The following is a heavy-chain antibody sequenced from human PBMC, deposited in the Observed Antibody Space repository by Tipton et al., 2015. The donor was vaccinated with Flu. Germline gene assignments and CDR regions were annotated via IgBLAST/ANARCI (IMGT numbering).Heavy chain of an antibody. CDR1: GFTFSDYY. V-gene: IGHV3-11*04. CDR2: ISSSGSSI. CDR3: ARETQWSNFDY. Sequence: VQLVQSGGGLVKPGGSLRLSCAASGFTFSDYYMSWIRLAPGKGLEWVSHISSSGSSINYADSVKGRFTISRDNAKNSLYLQMNSLRAEDTAVYYCARETQWSNFDYWGQGTLISVSS. D-gene: IGHD6-19*01. J-gene: IGHJ4*02.